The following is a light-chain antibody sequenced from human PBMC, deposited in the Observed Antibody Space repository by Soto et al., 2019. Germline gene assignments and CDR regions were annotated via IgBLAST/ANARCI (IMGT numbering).Light chain of an antibody. CDR2: AAS. Sequence: DGQLTQCPSSLSASIGDRVIITCRASQGISNYLAWYQQKPGKVPKLLIYAASTLQSGVPSRFSGSGSGTDFTLTISSLQPEDVATYYCQKYNSAPLTFGGGTKVDIK. CDR1: QGISNY. CDR3: QKYNSAPLT. J-gene: IGKJ4*01. V-gene: IGKV1-27*01.